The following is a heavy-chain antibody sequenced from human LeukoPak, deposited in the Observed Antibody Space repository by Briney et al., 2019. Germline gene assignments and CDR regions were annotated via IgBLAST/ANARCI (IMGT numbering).Heavy chain of an antibody. Sequence: GGSLRLSCSASGFSFSSFVMHWVRQAPGKGLEYVSAINSNGGNTYYADSVKGRLTISRDNSKNTLYLQMSSLRVEDTAVYYCVNVGKEGDYWGQGTLVTVSS. J-gene: IGHJ4*02. V-gene: IGHV3-64D*09. D-gene: IGHD1-26*01. CDR2: INSNGGNT. CDR1: GFSFSSFV. CDR3: VNVGKEGDY.